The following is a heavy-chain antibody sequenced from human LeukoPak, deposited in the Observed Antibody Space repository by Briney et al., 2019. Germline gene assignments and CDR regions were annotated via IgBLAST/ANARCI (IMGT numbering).Heavy chain of an antibody. CDR1: GGSISSGGYY. Sequence: SETQSLTCTVSGGSISSGGYYWSWIRQHPGKGLEWIGYIYHSGSTYYNPSLKSRVTISVDTSKNQFSLKLSSVTAADTAVYYCARDCGSTSCYAAFDIWGQGTMVTVSS. D-gene: IGHD2-2*01. J-gene: IGHJ3*02. CDR2: IYHSGST. CDR3: ARDCGSTSCYAAFDI. V-gene: IGHV4-31*03.